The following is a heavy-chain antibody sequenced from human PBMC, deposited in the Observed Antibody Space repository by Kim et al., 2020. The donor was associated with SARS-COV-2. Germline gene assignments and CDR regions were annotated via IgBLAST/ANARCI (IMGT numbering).Heavy chain of an antibody. V-gene: IGHV3-7*04. J-gene: IGHJ3*02. CDR2: IKQDGSEK. CDR3: AGGSRAFEI. CDR1: GFTFSSYW. Sequence: GGSLRLSCAASGFTFSSYWMNWVRQAPGKGLEWVANIKQDGSEKYYVGSVKGRFTISRDNAKNSLHLQMNSLRVEDTAVYSCAGGSRAFEIWGQGTMVNV.